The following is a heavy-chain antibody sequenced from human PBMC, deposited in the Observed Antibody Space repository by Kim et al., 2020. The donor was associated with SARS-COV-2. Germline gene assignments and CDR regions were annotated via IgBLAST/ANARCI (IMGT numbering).Heavy chain of an antibody. Sequence: AASVKSRCTISRDNAKTPLYLQMTSLCAEDTALYYCAKSGCRSTSCYLNYWGQGTLVTVSS. D-gene: IGHD2-2*01. J-gene: IGHJ4*02. CDR3: AKSGCRSTSCYLNY. V-gene: IGHV3-9*01.